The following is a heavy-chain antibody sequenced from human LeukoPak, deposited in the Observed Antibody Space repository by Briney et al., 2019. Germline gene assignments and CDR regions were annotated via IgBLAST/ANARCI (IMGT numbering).Heavy chain of an antibody. Sequence: GGSLRLSCAASGFTVSSNYMSWVRQAPGKGLEWVSVIYSGGSTCYADSVKGRFTISRDNSKNTLYLQMNSLRAEDTAVYYCARGLGFGYYGSGSYYIKAGGDYWGQGTLVTVSS. V-gene: IGHV3-53*01. CDR1: GFTVSSNY. CDR3: ARGLGFGYYGSGSYYIKAGGDY. D-gene: IGHD3-10*01. J-gene: IGHJ4*02. CDR2: IYSGGST.